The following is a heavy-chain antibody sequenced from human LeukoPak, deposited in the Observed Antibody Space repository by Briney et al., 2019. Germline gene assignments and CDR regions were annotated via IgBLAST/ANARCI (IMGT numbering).Heavy chain of an antibody. D-gene: IGHD2-15*01. V-gene: IGHV3-23*01. CDR3: AKDRYCSGGSCYQFDY. CDR2: ISGSGGST. J-gene: IGHJ4*02. Sequence: AGGSLRLSCAASAFTFSSYAMSWVRQAPGKGLEWVSAISGSGGSTYYADPVKGRFTISRDNSKNTLYLQMNSLRAEDTAVYYCAKDRYCSGGSCYQFDYWGQGTLVTVSS. CDR1: AFTFSSYA.